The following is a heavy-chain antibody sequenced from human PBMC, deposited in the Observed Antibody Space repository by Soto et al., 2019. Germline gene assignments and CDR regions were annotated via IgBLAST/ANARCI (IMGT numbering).Heavy chain of an antibody. J-gene: IGHJ3*01. V-gene: IGHV4-59*01. CDR2: IYDRGYT. Sequence: SETLSLTCTVSGSSIKNYYWTWIRQPPGKGLECIGYIYDRGYTSYNPTLKSRVTMSIDTSKNQFSLNLNSVTAADTAVYYCARENTTIDDFDFWGQGTMVTVSS. CDR3: ARENTTIDDFDF. D-gene: IGHD1-1*01. CDR1: GSSIKNYY.